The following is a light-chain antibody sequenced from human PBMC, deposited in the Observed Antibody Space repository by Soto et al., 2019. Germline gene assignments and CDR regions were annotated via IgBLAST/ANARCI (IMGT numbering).Light chain of an antibody. CDR2: VAS. CDR3: QQYNSYSWT. CDR1: QAISSH. J-gene: IGKJ1*01. Sequence: IQLTQSPSSLSASVGDRVTITCRASQAISSHLAWYQQKPGKAPKLLVYVASTLQSGVQSRFSGSGSGTDLTLTIRSLQPDDFATYYCQQYNSYSWTVGQGTKVDI. V-gene: IGKV1-9*01.